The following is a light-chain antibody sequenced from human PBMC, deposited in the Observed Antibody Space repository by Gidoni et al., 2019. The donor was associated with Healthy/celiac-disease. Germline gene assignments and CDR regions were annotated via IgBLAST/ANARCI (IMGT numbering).Light chain of an antibody. CDR3: SSYTSSSTLGV. CDR1: SSDVGGYNY. CDR2: DVS. Sequence: QSALTQPASVSGSPGQSLTISCTGTSSDVGGYNYVSWYQQQPGKAPKLMIYDVSNRPSGVSNRFSGSKSGNTASLTISGLHAEDEADYYCSSYTSSSTLGVFGGGTKLTVL. J-gene: IGLJ2*01. V-gene: IGLV2-14*01.